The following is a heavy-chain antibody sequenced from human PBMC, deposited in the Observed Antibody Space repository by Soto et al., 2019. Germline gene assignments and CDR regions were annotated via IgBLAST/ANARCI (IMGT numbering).Heavy chain of an antibody. D-gene: IGHD1-26*01. V-gene: IGHV1-58*01. CDR1: GFTFTSSA. CDR3: AADPRELTHYYYGMDV. Sequence: QMQLVQSGPEVKKPGTSVKVSCKASGFTFTSSAVQWVRQARGQRLEWIGWIVVGSGNTNYAQKFQERVTITRDVSTSTAYMELSSLRSEDTAVYYCAADPRELTHYYYGMDVWGQGTTVTVSS. CDR2: IVVGSGNT. J-gene: IGHJ6*02.